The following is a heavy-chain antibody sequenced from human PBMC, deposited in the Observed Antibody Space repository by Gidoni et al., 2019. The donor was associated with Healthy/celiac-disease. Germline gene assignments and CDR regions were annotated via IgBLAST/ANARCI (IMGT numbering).Heavy chain of an antibody. CDR2: IIPIFGPA. CDR3: AREVADYDSSGLDY. V-gene: IGHV1-69*01. J-gene: IGHJ4*02. CDR1: GGTLSSYA. Sequence: QVQLVQSGAEVKKPGSSVQVSCKASGGTLSSYAISWVRQAPGQGLEWMGVIIPIFGPANYAKKFQGRVTITADESTSTAYMELSSLRSEDTAVYYCAREVADYDSSGLDYWGQGTLVTVSS. D-gene: IGHD3-22*01.